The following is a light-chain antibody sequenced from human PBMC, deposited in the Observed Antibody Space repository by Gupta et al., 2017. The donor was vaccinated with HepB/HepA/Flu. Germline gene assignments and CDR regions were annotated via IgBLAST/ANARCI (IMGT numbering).Light chain of an antibody. V-gene: IGKV1-39*01. CDR3: QHSYSTPWT. CDR2: GAS. Sequence: DIQMTQSPSSLSASVGDRVTITCRASQSISSYLNWYQHKPGKAPKLLIYGASSLQSGVTSRFSGSGSGTDFTLTISSLQPEDFATYYCQHSYSTPWTFGQGTKVEIK. CDR1: QSISSY. J-gene: IGKJ1*01.